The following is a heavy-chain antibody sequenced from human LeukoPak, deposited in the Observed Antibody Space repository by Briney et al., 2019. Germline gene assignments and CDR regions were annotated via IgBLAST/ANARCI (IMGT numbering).Heavy chain of an antibody. CDR3: ARAAYSSTRCSRYFDL. CDR1: GFTFSSYE. Sequence: PGGSLRLSCAASGFTFSSYEMNWVRQAPGKGLEWVSYISSSGSTIYYADSVKGRFTISRDNAKNSLYLQMNSLRAEDTAVYYCARAAYSSTRCSRYFDLWGRGTLVTVSS. J-gene: IGHJ2*01. V-gene: IGHV3-48*03. CDR2: ISSSGSTI. D-gene: IGHD6-13*01.